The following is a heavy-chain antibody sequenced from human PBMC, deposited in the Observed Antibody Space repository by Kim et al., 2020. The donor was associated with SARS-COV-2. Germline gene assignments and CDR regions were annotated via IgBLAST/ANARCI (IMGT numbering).Heavy chain of an antibody. CDR3: ARGVVVVAATNYYYYGMDV. Sequence: SRVTISVDTSKNQFSLKLSSVTAADTAVYYCARGVVVVAATNYYYYGMDVWGQGTTVTVSS. D-gene: IGHD2-15*01. V-gene: IGHV4-59*09. J-gene: IGHJ6*02.